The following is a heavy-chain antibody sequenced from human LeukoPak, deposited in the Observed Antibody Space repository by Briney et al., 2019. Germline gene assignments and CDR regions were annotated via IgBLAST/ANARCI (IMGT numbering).Heavy chain of an antibody. CDR2: ISYDGSNK. Sequence: GRSLRLSCAASGFTFSSYGMHWVRQAPGKGLEWVAVISYDGSNKYYADSVKGRFTISRDNSKNTLYLQMNSLRAEDTAVYYCARERHYYDSSGYSHYHGMDVWGQGTTVTVSS. D-gene: IGHD3-22*01. CDR1: GFTFSSYG. CDR3: ARERHYYDSSGYSHYHGMDV. J-gene: IGHJ6*02. V-gene: IGHV3-30*03.